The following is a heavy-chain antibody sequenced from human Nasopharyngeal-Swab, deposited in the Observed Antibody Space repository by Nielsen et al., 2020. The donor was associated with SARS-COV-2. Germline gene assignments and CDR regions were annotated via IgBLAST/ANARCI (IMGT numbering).Heavy chain of an antibody. CDR2: INAGNGNT. V-gene: IGHV1-3*01. CDR1: GYTFTSYA. D-gene: IGHD3-3*01. CDR3: ARDYDFWSGCLYYGMDV. Sequence: ASVKVSCKASGYTFTSYAMHWVRQAPGQRLEWMGWINAGNGNTKYSQKLQGRVTITRDTSASTAYMELSSLRSEDTAVYYCARDYDFWSGCLYYGMDVWGQGTTVTVSS. J-gene: IGHJ6*02.